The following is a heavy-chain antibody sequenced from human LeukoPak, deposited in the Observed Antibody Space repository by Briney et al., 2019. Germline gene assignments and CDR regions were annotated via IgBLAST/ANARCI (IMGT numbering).Heavy chain of an antibody. CDR1: GGSFSGYY. CDR2: INHSGST. Sequence: SETLSLTCAVYGGSFSGYYWSCIRQPPGKGVEWIGEINHSGSTNYNPSLKSRVTMSVNTSKNQISLKLSSVTAADTAVYYCARGVVVTAGETFDSWGPGTLVTVSS. CDR3: ARGVVVTAGETFDS. V-gene: IGHV4-34*01. D-gene: IGHD2-21*02. J-gene: IGHJ4*02.